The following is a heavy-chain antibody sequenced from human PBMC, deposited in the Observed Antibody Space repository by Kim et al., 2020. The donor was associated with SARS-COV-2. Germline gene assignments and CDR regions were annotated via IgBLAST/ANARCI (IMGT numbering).Heavy chain of an antibody. Sequence: GGSLRLSCAASGFTFSTYAMSWVRQPPGKGLEWVSAISGRADATCDADSVKGRFTISRDNSKNILYLQMDSLRADDTAVYYCAKSHDPSTYNFERGADSWGQGTLVTVSS. J-gene: IGHJ4*02. D-gene: IGHD1-20*01. V-gene: IGHV3-23*01. CDR3: AKSHDPSTYNFERGADS. CDR1: GFTFSTYA. CDR2: ISGRADAT.